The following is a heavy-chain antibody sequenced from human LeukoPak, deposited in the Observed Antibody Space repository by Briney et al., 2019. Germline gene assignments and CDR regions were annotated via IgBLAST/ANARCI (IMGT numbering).Heavy chain of an antibody. Sequence: PGGSLRLSCAASGFTFSNYAMHWVRQAPGKGLEWVAVISDNGNNQYYADSVKGRFTISRDSSTNTLSLQMTSLTAEDTAVYYCGRDLDCTDGVCSDYWGQGTLVTVSS. V-gene: IGHV3-30*04. CDR1: GFTFSNYA. D-gene: IGHD5-24*01. CDR2: ISDNGNNQ. CDR3: GRDLDCTDGVCSDY. J-gene: IGHJ4*02.